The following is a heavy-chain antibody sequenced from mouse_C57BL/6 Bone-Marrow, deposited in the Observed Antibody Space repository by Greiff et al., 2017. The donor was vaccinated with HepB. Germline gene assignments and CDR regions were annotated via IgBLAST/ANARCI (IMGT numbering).Heavy chain of an antibody. CDR3: AREYYGSSSIDY. CDR1: GFTFSSYG. V-gene: IGHV5-6*01. D-gene: IGHD1-1*01. Sequence: EVKLQESGGDLVKPGGSLKLSCAASGFTFSSYGMSWVRQTPDKRLEWVATISSGGSYTYYPDSVKGRFTISRDNAKNTLYLQMSSLKSEDTAMYYCAREYYGSSSIDYWGQGTTLTVSS. J-gene: IGHJ2*01. CDR2: ISSGGSYT.